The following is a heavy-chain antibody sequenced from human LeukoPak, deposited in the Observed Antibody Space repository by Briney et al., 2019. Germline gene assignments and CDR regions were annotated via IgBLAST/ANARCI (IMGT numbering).Heavy chain of an antibody. CDR3: VSGYCSCTSGYRGFY. D-gene: IGHD2-2*03. CDR2: ISDDGSSA. J-gene: IGHJ4*02. Sequence: GGSLPLSCAASGFTFGNYWLYWGRQAPGKGLLWVSRISDDGSSANYADSVQGRFTISKDNAKNTVYLQMHSLRAEDTAVYYCVSGYCSCTSGYRGFYWGQGTLVTVSS. CDR1: GFTFGNYW. V-gene: IGHV3-74*01.